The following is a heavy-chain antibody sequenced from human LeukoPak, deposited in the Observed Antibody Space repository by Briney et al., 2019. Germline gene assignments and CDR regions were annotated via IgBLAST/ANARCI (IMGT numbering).Heavy chain of an antibody. D-gene: IGHD3-10*01. CDR2: IKQDGSEK. J-gene: IGHJ4*02. CDR1: GFTFSSYA. CDR3: ARGGRDITMVRGVRPADY. Sequence: PGRSLRLSCAASGFTFSSYAMHWVRQAPGKGLEWVANIKQDGSEKYYVDSVKGRFTIFRDNAKNSLYLQMNSLRAEDTAVYYCARGGRDITMVRGVRPADYWGQGTLVTVSS. V-gene: IGHV3-7*01.